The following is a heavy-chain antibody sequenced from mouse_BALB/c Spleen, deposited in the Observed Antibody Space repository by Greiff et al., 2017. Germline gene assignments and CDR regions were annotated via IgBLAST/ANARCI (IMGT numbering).Heavy chain of an antibody. CDR2: ISSGGST. V-gene: IGHV5-6-5*01. J-gene: IGHJ4*01. CDR1: GFTFSSYA. D-gene: IGHD2-12*01. CDR3: ARGYYMTGACAMDY. Sequence: EVMLVESGGGLVKPGGSLKLSCAASGFTFSSYAMSWVRQTPEKRLEWVASISSGGSTYYPDSVKGRFTISRDNARNILYLQMSSLRSEDTAMYYCARGYYMTGACAMDYWGQGTSVTVSS.